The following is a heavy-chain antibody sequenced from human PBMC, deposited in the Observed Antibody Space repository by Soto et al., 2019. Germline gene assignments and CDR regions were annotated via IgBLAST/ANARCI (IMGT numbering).Heavy chain of an antibody. D-gene: IGHD1-26*01. CDR2: ISGSRSTI. V-gene: IGHV3-48*01. J-gene: IGHJ3*02. CDR1: GFTFSSYS. CDR3: AKGFSGSYYDAFDI. Sequence: GGSLRLSCAASGFTFSSYSMNWVRQAPGKGLEWVSYISGSRSTIYYADSVKGRFTISRDIAKNTLYLQMNSLRAEDTAAYYCAKGFSGSYYDAFDIWGQGTMVTVSS.